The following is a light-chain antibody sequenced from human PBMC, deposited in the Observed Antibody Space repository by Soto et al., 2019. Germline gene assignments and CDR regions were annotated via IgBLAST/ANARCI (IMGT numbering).Light chain of an antibody. V-gene: IGLV1-40*01. CDR2: GNS. CDR1: SSNIGAGYD. CDR3: PYSDSSLIVV. J-gene: IGLJ2*01. Sequence: QSVLTQPPSVSGAPGQRVTISCTGSSSNIGAGYDVHWYQQLPGTAPKLLIYGNSNRPSGVPDRFSGSKSGTSASLAITGLPDDDDAYYYCPYSDSSLIVVFGGGTQLTVL.